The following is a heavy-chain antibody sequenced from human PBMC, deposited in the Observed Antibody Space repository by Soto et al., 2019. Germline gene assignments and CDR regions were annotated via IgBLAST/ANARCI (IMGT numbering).Heavy chain of an antibody. CDR2: FVSIFATT. Sequence: AAYVKVSCKASGCTFSRSAISFVRQAPGQRLEWIGGFVSIFATTDYAQKFQGRVTITADESTSTVYMELRSLTSEDTAIYYCARGRSSDWSPFDYWGQGTLVTVSS. V-gene: IGHV1-69*01. CDR3: ARGRSSDWSPFDY. D-gene: IGHD3-9*01. CDR1: GCTFSRSA. J-gene: IGHJ4*02.